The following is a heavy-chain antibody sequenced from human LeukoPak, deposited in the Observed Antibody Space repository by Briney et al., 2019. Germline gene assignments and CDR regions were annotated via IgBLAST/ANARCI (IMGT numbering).Heavy chain of an antibody. J-gene: IGHJ2*01. CDR1: GGSISGYY. CDR3: ARVRKLYWYFDL. Sequence: KPSETLSLTCTVSGGSISGYYWVWIRQPPGKGLGWIESIYYSGSTYYNPSLKSRVTISVDTSKNQFSLKLSSVTAADTAVYYCARVRKLYWYFDLWGRGTLVTVSS. CDR2: IYYSGST. V-gene: IGHV4-39*07.